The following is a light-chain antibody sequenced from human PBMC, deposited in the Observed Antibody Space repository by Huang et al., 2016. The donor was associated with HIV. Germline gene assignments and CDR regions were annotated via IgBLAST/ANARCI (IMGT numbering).Light chain of an antibody. V-gene: IGKV2-29*02. CDR3: MQGKQLPYT. J-gene: IGKJ2*01. CDR2: ELS. Sequence: DIVMTQTPLSLSVTPGQPASISCKSSQGLLYREKIYLYWYLQKPGQSPQLLIYELSNRFSGVPDRFSGSGSPTDFTLKISRVETDDVGVYYCMQGKQLPYTFGQGTRLEIK. CDR1: QGLLYREKIY.